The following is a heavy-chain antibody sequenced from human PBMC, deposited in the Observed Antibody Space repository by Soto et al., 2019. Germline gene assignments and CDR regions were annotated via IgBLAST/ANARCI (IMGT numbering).Heavy chain of an antibody. D-gene: IGHD2-15*01. CDR2: IYTGGST. J-gene: IGHJ4*02. CDR3: ARASVGPPGGGSWIMPFDY. V-gene: IGHV4-4*07. Sequence: PSETLSLTCTVSGGSISNYYWSWIRQPAGKGLEWIGRIYTGGSTNYNPSLKSRVTMSTDTSKNQFSLRLTSVTAAVTAVYYCARASVGPPGGGSWIMPFDYWGQGALVTVSS. CDR1: GGSISNYY.